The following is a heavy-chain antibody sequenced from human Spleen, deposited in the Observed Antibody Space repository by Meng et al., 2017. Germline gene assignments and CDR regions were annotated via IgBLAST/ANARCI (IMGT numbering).Heavy chain of an antibody. CDR2: INPNSGGT. J-gene: IGHJ4*02. D-gene: IGHD3-10*01. V-gene: IGHV1-2*02. CDR1: GYTFTGYY. Sequence: ASVKVSCKASGYTFTGYYMHWVRQAPGQGLEWMGWINPNSGGTNYAQKFQGRVTMTRDTSISTAYMELSRLRSDDTAVYYCARELGSGSYYDFDYWGQGTLVTGAS. CDR3: ARELGSGSYYDFDY.